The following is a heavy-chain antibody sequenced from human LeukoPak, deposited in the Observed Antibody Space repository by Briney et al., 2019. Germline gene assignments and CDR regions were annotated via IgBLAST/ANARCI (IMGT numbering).Heavy chain of an antibody. V-gene: IGHV4-59*12. J-gene: IGHJ5*02. CDR2: IYYSGST. D-gene: IGHD3-10*01. CDR3: ARDGSHGSGVWFDP. Sequence: SETLSLTCTVSGGSISSYYWSWIRQPPGKGLEWIGYIYYSGSTNYNPSLKSRVTISVDRSKNQFSLKLSSVTAADTAVYYCARDGSHGSGVWFDPWGQGTLVTVSS. CDR1: GGSISSYY.